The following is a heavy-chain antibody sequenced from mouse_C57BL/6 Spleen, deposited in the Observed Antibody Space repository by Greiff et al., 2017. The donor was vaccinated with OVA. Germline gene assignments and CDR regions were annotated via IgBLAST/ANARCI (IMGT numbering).Heavy chain of an antibody. CDR1: GYAFSSSW. D-gene: IGHD2-1*01. V-gene: IGHV1-82*01. J-gene: IGHJ1*03. CDR2: IYPGDGDT. CDR3: ARGEDYGSLHWYFDV. Sequence: QVQLQQSGPELVKPGASVKISCKASGYAFSSSWMNWVKQRPGKGLEWIGRIYPGDGDTNYNGKFKGKATLSADKSSSTAYMQLSSLTSEDSAVYCCARGEDYGSLHWYFDVWGTGTTVTVSS.